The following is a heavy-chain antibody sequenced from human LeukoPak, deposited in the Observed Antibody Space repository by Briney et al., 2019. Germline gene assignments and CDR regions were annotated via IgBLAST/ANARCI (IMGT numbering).Heavy chain of an antibody. CDR3: ARGLVYCSGGSCPRWFDP. V-gene: IGHV1-69*04. J-gene: IGHJ5*02. CDR2: IIPILGIA. CDR1: GGTFSSYA. Sequence: SVKVSCKASGGTFSSYAISWVRQAPGQGLEWMGRIIPILGIANYAQKFQGRVTITADKSTSTAYMELSSLRSEDTAVYYCARGLVYCSGGSCPRWFDPWGQGTLVTVSS. D-gene: IGHD2-15*01.